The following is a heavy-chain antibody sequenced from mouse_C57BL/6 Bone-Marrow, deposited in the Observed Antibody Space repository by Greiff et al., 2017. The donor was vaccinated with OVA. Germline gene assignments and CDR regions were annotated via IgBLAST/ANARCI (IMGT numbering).Heavy chain of an antibody. CDR2: IDPENGDT. J-gene: IGHJ4*01. Sequence: EVQLQQSGAELVRPGASVKLSCTASGFNIKDDYMHWVKQRPEQGLEWIGWIDPENGDTEYASKFQGKATITADTFSNTAYLQLSSLTSEDTAVYYCTTYYSTYYAMDYWGQGTSVTVSS. D-gene: IGHD2-5*01. CDR1: GFNIKDDY. V-gene: IGHV14-4*01. CDR3: TTYYSTYYAMDY.